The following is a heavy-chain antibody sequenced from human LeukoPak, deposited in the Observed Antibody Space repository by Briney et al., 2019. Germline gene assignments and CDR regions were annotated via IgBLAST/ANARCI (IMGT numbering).Heavy chain of an antibody. CDR2: MYYRGNT. J-gene: IGHJ6*03. V-gene: IGHV4-59*01. Sequence: PSETLSLTCTVSGGSISSYYWSWIRQPPGKGLEWIGYMYYRGNTNYDPSLKSRVTISIDTPNNQFSLKLSSVTAADTAVYYCAREGRYRYGYNEYHSYMDIWGKGTTVTVSS. CDR3: AREGRYRYGYNEYHSYMDI. D-gene: IGHD5-24*01. CDR1: GGSISSYY.